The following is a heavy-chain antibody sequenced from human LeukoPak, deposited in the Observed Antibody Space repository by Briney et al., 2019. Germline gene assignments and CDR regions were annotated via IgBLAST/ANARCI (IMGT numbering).Heavy chain of an antibody. CDR1: GYTFTSYD. V-gene: IGHV1-8*01. Sequence: GASVKVPCKASGYTFTSYDINWVRQATGQGLEWMGWMNPNSGNTGYAQKFQGRVTMTRNTSISTAYMELSSLRSEDTAVYYCARSPAAAGIYDYWGQGTLVTVSS. J-gene: IGHJ4*02. D-gene: IGHD6-13*01. CDR2: MNPNSGNT. CDR3: ARSPAAAGIYDY.